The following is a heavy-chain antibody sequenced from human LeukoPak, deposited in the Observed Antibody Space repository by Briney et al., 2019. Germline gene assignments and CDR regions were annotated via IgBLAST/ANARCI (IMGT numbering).Heavy chain of an antibody. J-gene: IGHJ6*02. Sequence: PSETLSLTCTVSGGSLSSSSYYWGWVRQPPGKGLEWIGNIYYSGSTYSNPSLKSRVTISVDTSKNQFSLKLSSVTAADTAGYYCARHWTGYYYYGMDVWGQGTTVTVSS. D-gene: IGHD3/OR15-3a*01. CDR3: ARHWTGYYYYGMDV. CDR2: IYYSGST. V-gene: IGHV4-39*01. CDR1: GGSLSSSSYY.